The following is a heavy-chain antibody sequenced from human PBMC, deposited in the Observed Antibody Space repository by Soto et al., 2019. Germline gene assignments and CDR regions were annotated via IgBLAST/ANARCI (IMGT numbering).Heavy chain of an antibody. CDR3: ARYEYGNSLYGVDV. J-gene: IGHJ6*02. CDR2: VDHRGST. D-gene: IGHD1-7*01. CDR1: GESFSGYC. Sequence: SETLSLTCVVSGESFSGYCWGWIRQTPGMGLEWIGEVDHRGSTTYNPSLKNRASISIDSSKNLFSLELTSVTAADTALYFCARYEYGNSLYGVDVWGQGTKVTVSS. V-gene: IGHV4-34*01.